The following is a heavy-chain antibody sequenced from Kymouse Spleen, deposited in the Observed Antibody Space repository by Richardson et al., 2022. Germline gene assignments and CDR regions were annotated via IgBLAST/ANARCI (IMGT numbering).Heavy chain of an antibody. J-gene: IGHJ5*02. Sequence: EVQLVESGGGLVQPGGSLRLSCAASGFTFSSYWMHWVRQAPGKGLVWVSRINSDGSSTSYADSVKGRFTISRDNAKNTLYLQMNSLRAEDTAVYYCARAGYSSSWYGNWFDPWGQGTLVTVSS. CDR3: ARAGYSSSWYGNWFDP. D-gene: IGHD6-13*01. CDR1: GFTFSSYW. V-gene: IGHV3-74*01. CDR2: INSDGSST.